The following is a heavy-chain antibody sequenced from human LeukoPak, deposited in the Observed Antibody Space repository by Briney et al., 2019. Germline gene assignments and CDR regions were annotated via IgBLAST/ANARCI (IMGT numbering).Heavy chain of an antibody. Sequence: ASVKVSCKASGGTFSSYAISWVRQAPGQGLEWMGGIIPIFGTANYAQKFQGRVTITADESTSTAYMELSSLRSEDTAVYYCARDGETTVVTPRYFDYWGQGTLVTVSS. CDR3: ARDGETTVVTPRYFDY. V-gene: IGHV1-69*13. CDR1: GGTFSSYA. CDR2: IIPIFGTA. D-gene: IGHD4-23*01. J-gene: IGHJ4*02.